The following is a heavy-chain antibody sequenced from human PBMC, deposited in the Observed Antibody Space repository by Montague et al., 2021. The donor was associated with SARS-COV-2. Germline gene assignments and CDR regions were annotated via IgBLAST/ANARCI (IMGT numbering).Heavy chain of an antibody. J-gene: IGHJ6*02. CDR3: GRQGSSSSWYGDYYYGMDV. Sequence: SETLSLTCTVSGGSISSSSYYWGWIRQPPGKGLEWIGSIYYSGSTYYNPSLKSRVTISVDTSKNQFSLKLSSVTAADTAVYYCGRQGSSSSWYGDYYYGMDVWGQGTTVTVSS. CDR1: GGSISSSSYY. D-gene: IGHD6-13*01. CDR2: IYYSGST. V-gene: IGHV4-39*01.